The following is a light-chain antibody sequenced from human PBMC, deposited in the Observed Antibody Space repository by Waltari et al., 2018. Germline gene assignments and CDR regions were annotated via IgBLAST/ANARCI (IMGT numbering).Light chain of an antibody. V-gene: IGKV1-16*01. J-gene: IGKJ2*01. CDR1: QGIGKS. CDR3: QQYGDYPYT. Sequence: DIQMTQPPSSLSAAVVDRVTITCRASQGIGKSLTWFQQKPGKAPKSLSYDASSLQTGGPSRFSGRGSGTDFTLTITSLQPEDFATYYCQQYGDYPYTFGQGTKVEL. CDR2: DAS.